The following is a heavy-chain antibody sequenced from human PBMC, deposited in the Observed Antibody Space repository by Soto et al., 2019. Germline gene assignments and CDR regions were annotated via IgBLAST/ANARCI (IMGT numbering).Heavy chain of an antibody. J-gene: IGHJ6*02. CDR2: ISYDGNYK. D-gene: IGHD3-16*01. CDR1: GFDFSSYA. V-gene: IGHV3-30*18. Sequence: QVQLVESGGGVVQPGASLRLSCEASGFDFSSYAMHWVRQAPGKGLEWVGVISYDGNYKYYADSVKGRFTISRDNSKNSHYDQVNSQRPEDSSVDYCAKGILSATIGLNAMDVWGQGTTVTVSS. CDR3: AKGILSATIGLNAMDV.